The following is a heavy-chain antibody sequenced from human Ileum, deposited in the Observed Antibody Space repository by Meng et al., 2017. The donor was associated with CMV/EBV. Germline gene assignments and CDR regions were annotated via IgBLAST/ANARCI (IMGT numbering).Heavy chain of an antibody. J-gene: IGHJ5*02. CDR3: GKDVTPGGLDH. Sequence: SLKISCAASGPTLKDHAMHWVRQAPGKGLEWVSGISWNSENIGYADSVKGRFTISRDNAKNSLYLQLNSLRPEDTAFYYCGKDVTPGGLDHLGQGTLVTVSS. CDR2: ISWNSENI. V-gene: IGHV3-9*01. CDR1: GPTLKDHA. D-gene: IGHD4-23*01.